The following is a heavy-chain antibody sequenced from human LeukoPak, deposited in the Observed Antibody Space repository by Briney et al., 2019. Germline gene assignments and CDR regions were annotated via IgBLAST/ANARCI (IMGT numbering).Heavy chain of an antibody. CDR2: IYPGDSDS. J-gene: IGHJ4*02. CDR3: ARASRDGYNQNFDY. CDR1: GYSFTSYW. Sequence: GESLKISCKGSGYSFTSYWIGWVRQMPGKGLEWMGIIYPGDSDSRYSPSFQGQVTILADRSINTAYLQWSSLKASDTAMYFCARASRDGYNQNFDYWGQGTLVTVSS. V-gene: IGHV5-51*01. D-gene: IGHD5-24*01.